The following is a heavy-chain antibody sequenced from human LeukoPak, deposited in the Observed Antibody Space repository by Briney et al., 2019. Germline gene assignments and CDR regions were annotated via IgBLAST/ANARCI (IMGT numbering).Heavy chain of an antibody. CDR1: GYTFTGYY. CDR2: INPNSGGT. D-gene: IGHD3-16*01. J-gene: IGHJ4*02. V-gene: IGHV1-2*02. Sequence: ASVKVSCKASGYTFTGYYMHWVRQAPGQGLEGMGWINPNSGGTNYAQKFQGRVTMTRDTSISTAYMELSRLTSDDAAVYYCATQRGSYLWGTDFDYWGQGTLVTVSS. CDR3: ATQRGSYLWGTDFDY.